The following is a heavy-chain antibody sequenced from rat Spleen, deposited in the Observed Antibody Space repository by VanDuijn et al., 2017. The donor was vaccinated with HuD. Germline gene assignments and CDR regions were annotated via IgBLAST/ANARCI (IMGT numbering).Heavy chain of an antibody. J-gene: IGHJ2*01. V-gene: IGHV5-25*01. CDR1: GFTFSNFG. Sequence: EVQLVESGGGLVQPGRSMKLSCAASGFTFSNFGFVWVRQAPTKGLEWVASISPGGGNTFYRDSVKGRFTISRDNAKSSLYLQMDSLRSEDTATYYCATVGTMMVLGYWGQGVMVTVSS. CDR2: ISPGGGNT. CDR3: ATVGTMMVLGY. D-gene: IGHD1-12*02.